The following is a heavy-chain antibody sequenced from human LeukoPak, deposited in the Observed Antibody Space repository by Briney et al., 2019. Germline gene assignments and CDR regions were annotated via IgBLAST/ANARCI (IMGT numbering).Heavy chain of an antibody. J-gene: IGHJ4*02. CDR3: AKWSRGMTTVTTDDY. CDR1: GFTFSSYA. D-gene: IGHD4-17*01. Sequence: PGGSLRLSYAASGFTFSSYAMSWVRQAPGKGLEWVSAISGSGGSTYYADSVKGRFTISRDNSKNTLYLQMNSLRAEDTAVYYCAKWSRGMTTVTTDDYWGQGTLVTVSS. V-gene: IGHV3-23*01. CDR2: ISGSGGST.